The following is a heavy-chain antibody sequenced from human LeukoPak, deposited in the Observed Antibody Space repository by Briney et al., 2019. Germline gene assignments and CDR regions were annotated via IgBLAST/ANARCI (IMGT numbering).Heavy chain of an antibody. D-gene: IGHD5-24*01. Sequence: GGSLRLSCAASGFTFSSYSMNWVRQAPGKGLEGVSSISSSSSYIYYADSVKGRFTISRDNAKNSLYLQVNSLRAEDTAVYYCARQREMTTIFSALGYWGQGTLVTVSS. J-gene: IGHJ4*02. CDR1: GFTFSSYS. CDR3: ARQREMTTIFSALGY. CDR2: ISSSSSYI. V-gene: IGHV3-21*04.